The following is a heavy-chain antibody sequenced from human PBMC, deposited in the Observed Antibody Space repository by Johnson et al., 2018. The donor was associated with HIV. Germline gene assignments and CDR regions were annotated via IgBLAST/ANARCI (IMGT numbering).Heavy chain of an antibody. D-gene: IGHD4/OR15-4a*01. V-gene: IGHV3-30-3*02. J-gene: IGHJ3*02. CDR3: AKSHASFVLSGEDVFQI. Sequence: QVHLVESGGGVVQPGRSLRLSCAASGFTFSSYAMHWVRQAPGKGLEWVAVISYDGSSQYYADAVKGRFTISRDNSKNTLYLQMTSLRSEDTAVYYCAKSHASFVLSGEDVFQIWGQGPMVTVSS. CDR2: ISYDGSSQ. CDR1: GFTFSSYA.